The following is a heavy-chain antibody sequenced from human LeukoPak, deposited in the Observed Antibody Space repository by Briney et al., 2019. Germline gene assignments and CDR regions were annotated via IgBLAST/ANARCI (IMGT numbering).Heavy chain of an antibody. J-gene: IGHJ6*03. V-gene: IGHV1-69*05. CDR2: IIPIFGTA. CDR3: ARHPQGYYYYYYMDV. CDR1: GGTFSSYA. Sequence: GSSVKVSCKASGGTFSSYAISWVRQAPGQGLEWMGGIIPIFGTANYAQKFQGRVTITTDESTSTAYMELSSLRSEDTAVYYCARHPQGYYYYYYMDVWGKGTTVTVSS.